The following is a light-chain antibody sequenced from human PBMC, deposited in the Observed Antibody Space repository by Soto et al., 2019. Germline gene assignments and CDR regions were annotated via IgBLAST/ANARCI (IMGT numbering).Light chain of an antibody. Sequence: IVFTQSPGILSLFPGEKATLPCRASQSVSTNYVAWYQQKPGQAPRLLIYGASSRASGIPDRFRGSGSGTDFTLTISRLEPEDFAVYYCQQYANSHGTFGQGTKVDIK. J-gene: IGKJ1*01. CDR3: QQYANSHGT. CDR1: QSVSTNY. CDR2: GAS. V-gene: IGKV3-20*01.